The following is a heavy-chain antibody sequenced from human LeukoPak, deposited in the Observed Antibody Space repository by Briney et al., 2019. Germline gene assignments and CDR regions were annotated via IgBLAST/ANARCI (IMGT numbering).Heavy chain of an antibody. D-gene: IGHD3-22*01. CDR2: ISYDGSNK. CDR1: GFTFSSYA. CDR3: ARGGDSSGYFHESFAFDI. Sequence: PGRSLRLSCAASGFTFSSYAMHWVRQAPGEGLEWVAVISYDGSNKYYADSVKGRFTISRDNSKNTLYLQMNSLRAEDTAVYYCARGGDSSGYFHESFAFDIWGQGTMVAVSS. J-gene: IGHJ3*02. V-gene: IGHV3-30-3*01.